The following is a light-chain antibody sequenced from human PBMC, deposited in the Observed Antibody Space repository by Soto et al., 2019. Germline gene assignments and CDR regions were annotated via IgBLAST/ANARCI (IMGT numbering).Light chain of an antibody. J-gene: IGKJ4*01. CDR3: QQDYNLPALT. V-gene: IGKV3D-7*01. CDR2: GAS. Sequence: PGERVTLSCRASQSVSSSYLTWYQQKPGQAPRLLIYGASTRATSIPARFSGSGSGTDFTLTISSLQPEDFAVYYCQQDYNLPALTFGGGTKVDI. CDR1: QSVSSSY.